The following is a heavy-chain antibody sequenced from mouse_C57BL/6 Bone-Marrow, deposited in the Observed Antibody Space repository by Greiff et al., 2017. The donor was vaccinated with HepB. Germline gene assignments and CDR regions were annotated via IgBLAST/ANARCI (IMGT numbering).Heavy chain of an antibody. Sequence: VQLQQSGPELVKPGASVKIPCKASGYTFTDYNMDWVKQSPGKSLEWIGDINTNNGGTIYNQKFKGKATLTVDKSSSTAYMELRSLTSEDTAVYDCARFTTVVATNYYDYWGQVTTLTVSS. D-gene: IGHD1-1*01. J-gene: IGHJ2*01. CDR3: ARFTTVVATNYYDY. CDR1: GYTFTDYN. V-gene: IGHV1-18*01. CDR2: INTNNGGT.